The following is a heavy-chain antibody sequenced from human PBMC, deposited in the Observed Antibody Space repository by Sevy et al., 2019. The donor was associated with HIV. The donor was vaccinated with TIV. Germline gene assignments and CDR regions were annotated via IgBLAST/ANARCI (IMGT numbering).Heavy chain of an antibody. V-gene: IGHV3-15*01. CDR2: IKGQTDGGTT. CDR3: ATAYCIGASCYSGNFDH. CDR1: GFSFNNAW. J-gene: IGHJ4*02. D-gene: IGHD2-15*01. Sequence: GGSLRLSCAASGFSFNNAWMRWVRQAPGKGLEWVGRIKGQTDGGTTDYAAPLQGRFSISRDDSKNTLFLQMNSLKTEDTAVYFCATAYCIGASCYSGNFDHWGQGTLVTVSS.